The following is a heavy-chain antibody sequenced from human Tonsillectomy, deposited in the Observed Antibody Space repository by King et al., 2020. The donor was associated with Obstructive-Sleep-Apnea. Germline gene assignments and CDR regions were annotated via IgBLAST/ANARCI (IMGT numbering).Heavy chain of an antibody. CDR2: IYYSGST. Sequence: QLQESGPGLVKPSETLSLTCTVSGDSISSSTYYWGWIRQPPGKGLEWIGRIYYSGSTYYNPSLKSRLTISVDTSKNQFSLNLISVTAADTAVYYCAREGVTAIPFDYWGQGTLVTVSS. CDR3: AREGVTAIPFDY. D-gene: IGHD2-21*02. J-gene: IGHJ4*02. V-gene: IGHV4-39*07. CDR1: GDSISSSTYY.